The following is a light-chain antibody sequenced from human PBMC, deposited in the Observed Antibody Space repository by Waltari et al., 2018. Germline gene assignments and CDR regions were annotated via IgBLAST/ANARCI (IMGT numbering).Light chain of an antibody. CDR1: SRRSYY. CDR3: NSRDSSGNHVV. Sequence: SSELTQDPAVSVALGPTVRITCQGDSRRSYYASWYQQKPGQAPGLVIYGKNNRPSGSPDRFSGSRSGNTASLTITGAQAEDEADYYCNSRDSSGNHVVFGGGTKLTVL. V-gene: IGLV3-19*01. CDR2: GKN. J-gene: IGLJ2*01.